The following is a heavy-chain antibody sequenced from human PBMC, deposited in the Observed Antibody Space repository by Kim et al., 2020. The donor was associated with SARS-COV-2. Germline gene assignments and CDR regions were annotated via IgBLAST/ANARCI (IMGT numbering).Heavy chain of an antibody. V-gene: IGHV3-23*01. D-gene: IGHD6-13*01. CDR2: ISGSGGST. J-gene: IGHJ6*02. CDR1: GFTFSSYA. CDR3: AKGQQLEMDGMDV. Sequence: GGSLRLSCAASGFTFSSYAMSLVRQAPGKGLEWVSAISGSGGSTYYADSVRGRFTISRDNSKNTLYLQMNSLRAEDTAVYYCAKGQQLEMDGMDVWGQGTTVTVSS.